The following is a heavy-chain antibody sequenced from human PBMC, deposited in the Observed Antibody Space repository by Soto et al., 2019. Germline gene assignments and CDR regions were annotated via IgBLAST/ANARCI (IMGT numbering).Heavy chain of an antibody. CDR1: GFTFSDRW. CDR2: INPDGSAT. CDR3: TRGGGWGNWVY. Sequence: EVQLVESGGDLVQPGGSLRLSCTTSGFTFSDRWMHWVRQAPGKGLVWVACINPDGSATAYADSAKGRFTISRDNAKNTLFLQIDSLRAEDTALFYCTRGGGWGNWVYWGQGTLVTVSS. J-gene: IGHJ4*02. V-gene: IGHV3-74*01. D-gene: IGHD3-16*01.